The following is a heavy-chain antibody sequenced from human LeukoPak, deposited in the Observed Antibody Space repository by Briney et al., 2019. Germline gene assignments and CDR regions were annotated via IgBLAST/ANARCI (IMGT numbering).Heavy chain of an antibody. CDR2: ISSVANSI. CDR1: GFTFSDYY. D-gene: IGHD2-2*01. CDR3: ARETCSSTNCYPGYYFDY. Sequence: GGSLRLSCAASGFTFSDYYMGWIRQAPGQGLEWVSYISSVANSINYADSVKGRFTISRDNTKNSLYLQMNSLRAEDTAVYYCARETCSSTNCYPGYYFDYWGQGTLVTVSS. V-gene: IGHV3-11*01. J-gene: IGHJ4*02.